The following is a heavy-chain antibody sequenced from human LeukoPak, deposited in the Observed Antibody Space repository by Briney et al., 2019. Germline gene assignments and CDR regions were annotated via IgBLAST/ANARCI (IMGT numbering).Heavy chain of an antibody. Sequence: GGSLRLSCAASGFRFSDYAMSWVRQAPGKGLEWVTGISDSGGSAYYTDSVKGRFTISRDNSRNSLYLQMNSLRAEDMAVYFCARERYCTSATCYVGVPFDSWGQGTLVTVSS. CDR3: ARERYCTSATCYVGVPFDS. CDR2: ISDSGGSA. V-gene: IGHV3-23*01. D-gene: IGHD2-2*01. J-gene: IGHJ4*02. CDR1: GFRFSDYA.